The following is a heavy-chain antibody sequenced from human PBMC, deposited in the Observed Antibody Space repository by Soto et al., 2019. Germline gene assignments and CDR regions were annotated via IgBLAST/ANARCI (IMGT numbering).Heavy chain of an antibody. CDR1: GFTFSSYA. D-gene: IGHD6-13*01. V-gene: IGHV3-23*01. CDR3: AKDPVLGQQLPDEYFQH. J-gene: IGHJ1*01. CDR2: ISGSGGST. Sequence: GGSLRLSCAASGFTFSSYAMSWVRQALGKGLEWVSAISGSGGSTYYADSVKGRFTISRDNSKNKLYLQMNSLRAEDKAEFYFAKDPVLGQQLPDEYFQHWGQGTLVTVSS.